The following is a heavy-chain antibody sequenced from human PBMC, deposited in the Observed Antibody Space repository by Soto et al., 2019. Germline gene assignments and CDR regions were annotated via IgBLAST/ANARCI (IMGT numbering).Heavy chain of an antibody. D-gene: IGHD6-13*01. CDR3: ARAFGSTDY. CDR2: ISGYNSIT. Sequence: QVQLVQSGAEVKKPGASVKVSCEASGYTFSSYGISWVRQAPGQGFEWMGWISGYNSITRYAQKFQGRVTMTTDTSTSTAYMELRSLRSDDTAVYYCARAFGSTDYWGKGTLVTVSS. J-gene: IGHJ4*02. V-gene: IGHV1-18*01. CDR1: GYTFSSYG.